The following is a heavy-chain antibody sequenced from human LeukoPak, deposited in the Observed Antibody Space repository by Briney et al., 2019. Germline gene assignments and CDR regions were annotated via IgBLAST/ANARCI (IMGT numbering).Heavy chain of an antibody. CDR2: IRSKANSYAT. J-gene: IGHJ4*02. CDR1: GFTFSGSA. CDR3: PTPYSDFWGGYQYSNFDS. Sequence: GGSLRLSCAASGFTFSGSAMHWVRQASGKGLEWVGRIRSKANSYATAYAASVKGRFTISRDDSKNTAYLQMNSLKTEDTAEYYCPTPYSDFWGGYQYSNFDSGGQGTLVTVSS. V-gene: IGHV3-73*01. D-gene: IGHD3-3*01.